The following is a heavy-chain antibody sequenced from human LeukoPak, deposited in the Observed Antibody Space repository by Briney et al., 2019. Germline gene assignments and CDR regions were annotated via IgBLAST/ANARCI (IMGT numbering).Heavy chain of an antibody. Sequence: GASVKVSCKASGYTFTSHGISWVRQAPGQGLEWMGWINPNSGGTNYAQKFQGRVTMTRDTSISTAYMELSRLRSDDTAVYYCARSFGPYYYDSSGMRWGFQHWGQGTLVTVSS. CDR3: ARSFGPYYYDSSGMRWGFQH. J-gene: IGHJ1*01. CDR2: INPNSGGT. V-gene: IGHV1-2*02. D-gene: IGHD3-22*01. CDR1: GYTFTSHG.